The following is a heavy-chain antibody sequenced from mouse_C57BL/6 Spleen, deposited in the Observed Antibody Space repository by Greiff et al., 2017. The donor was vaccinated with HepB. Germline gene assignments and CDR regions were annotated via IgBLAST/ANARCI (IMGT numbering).Heavy chain of an antibody. J-gene: IGHJ1*03. CDR3: ARAGTTVVALYWYFDV. D-gene: IGHD1-1*01. CDR1: GFTFSSYA. V-gene: IGHV5-4*01. CDR2: ISDGGSYT. Sequence: VQLKESGGGLVKPGGSLKLSCAASGFTFSSYAMSWVRQTPEKRLEWVATISDGGSYTYYPDNAKGRFTISRDNAKNNLYLQMSHLKSEDTAMYYCARAGTTVVALYWYFDVWCTGTTVTVSS.